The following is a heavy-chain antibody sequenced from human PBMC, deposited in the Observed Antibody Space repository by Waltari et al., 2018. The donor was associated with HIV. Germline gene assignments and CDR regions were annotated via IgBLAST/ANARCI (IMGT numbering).Heavy chain of an antibody. CDR2: ISSSSSSYI. D-gene: IGHD4-17*01. V-gene: IGHV3-21*02. CDR3: AREMATVYVDY. CDR1: GFTFTRYI. Sequence: EVLLVESGGGLVKPGGSLRLSCAASGFTFTRYIMSWVRQAPGKGLEGVSSISSSSSSYIFYADAVKGRFTISRDNTKNSLYLQMDSLRDDDTAVYYCAREMATVYVDYWGQGTLVTVSS. J-gene: IGHJ4*02.